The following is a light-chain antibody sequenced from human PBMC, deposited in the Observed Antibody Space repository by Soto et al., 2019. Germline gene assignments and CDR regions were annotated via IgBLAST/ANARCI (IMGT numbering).Light chain of an antibody. CDR2: TAS. CDR1: QGISSL. J-gene: IGKJ4*01. V-gene: IGKV1-12*01. CDR3: QQANSFPLT. Sequence: DIQMTQSPSSVSASVGDRVTITCRASQGISSLLAWYQQKPGKAPNLLTHTASSLQSGVPSRFSGSGSGTDFTLTISSLQPEDFATYYCQQANSFPLTFGGGTKVEIK.